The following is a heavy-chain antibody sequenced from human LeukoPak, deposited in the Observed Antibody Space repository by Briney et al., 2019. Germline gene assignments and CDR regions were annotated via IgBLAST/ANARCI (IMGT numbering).Heavy chain of an antibody. CDR3: ARGPGIAVADYYYYMDV. J-gene: IGHJ6*03. V-gene: IGHV1-18*01. Sequence: ASVKVSCKASGYTFTIYGIIWVRQAPGQGLEWMGWISAYNANTNYAQNLQGRVTMTTDTSTSTAYMELRSLRSDDTAVYYCARGPGIAVADYYYYMDVWGKGTTVTVSS. CDR2: ISAYNANT. CDR1: GYTFTIYG. D-gene: IGHD6-19*01.